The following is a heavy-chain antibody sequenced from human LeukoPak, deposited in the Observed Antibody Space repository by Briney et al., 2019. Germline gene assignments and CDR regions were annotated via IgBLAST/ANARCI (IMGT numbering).Heavy chain of an antibody. CDR3: ARGRMDYDFWSGLDY. J-gene: IGHJ4*02. D-gene: IGHD3-3*01. Sequence: ASVKASCKASGYTFTDYYMHWVRQAPGQGLGWMGWINPNSGGTNYAQKFQGRVTMTRDTSISTAYMELSRLRSDDTAVYYCARGRMDYDFWSGLDYWGQGTLVTVSS. CDR2: INPNSGGT. CDR1: GYTFTDYY. V-gene: IGHV1-2*02.